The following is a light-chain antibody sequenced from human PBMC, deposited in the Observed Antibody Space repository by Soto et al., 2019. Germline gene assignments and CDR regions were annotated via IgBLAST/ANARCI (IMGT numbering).Light chain of an antibody. J-gene: IGLJ1*01. V-gene: IGLV2-11*01. CDR3: CSYLGSYSSV. CDR1: SGDVGGYDS. Sequence: QSVLTHARAVSGSPGQSVTISCTGTSGDVGGYDSVSWYQQQPGKAPKLLIYDVTKRPSGVPNRFSGSKSGNTASLTISGLQAEDEADYYCCSYLGSYSSVFGTGTKVTVL. CDR2: DVT.